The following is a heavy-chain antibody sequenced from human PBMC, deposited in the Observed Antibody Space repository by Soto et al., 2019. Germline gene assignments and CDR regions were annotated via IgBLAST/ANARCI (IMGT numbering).Heavy chain of an antibody. D-gene: IGHD2-15*01. Sequence: QVQLVQSGAEVKKPGSSVKVSCKASGGTFSSYTISWVRQAPGQGLEWMGRIIPILGIANYAQKFQGRVTITADKSTSTAYMELSSLRSEDMAVYYCAREGSHCSGGSCYSSYWGQGTLVTVSS. CDR1: GGTFSSYT. CDR2: IIPILGIA. J-gene: IGHJ4*02. CDR3: AREGSHCSGGSCYSSY. V-gene: IGHV1-69*08.